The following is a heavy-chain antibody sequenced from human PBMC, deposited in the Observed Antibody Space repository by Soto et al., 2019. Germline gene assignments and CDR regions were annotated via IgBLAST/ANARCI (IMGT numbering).Heavy chain of an antibody. Sequence: PGGSLRLSCAASGFTVSSNYMSWVRQAPGKGLEWLSVIYTDDSTYYADSVKGRFTISRDNSKNTLYLQMNGLRLDDTAVYYCVTAVRTRLDNWGPGTLVTVSS. D-gene: IGHD3-22*01. J-gene: IGHJ4*02. V-gene: IGHV3-53*05. CDR1: GFTVSSNY. CDR2: IYTDDST. CDR3: VTAVRTRLDN.